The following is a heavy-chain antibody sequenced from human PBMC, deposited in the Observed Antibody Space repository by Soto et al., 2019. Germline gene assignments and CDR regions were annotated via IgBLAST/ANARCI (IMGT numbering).Heavy chain of an antibody. V-gene: IGHV2-5*02. D-gene: IGHD3-3*01. Sequence: QITLNESGPTVVRPTETLTLTCRFSGFSLTTSGVGVGWIRQSPGKAPDWLALIYWDDDKRYSASLKIRLINTKDTYKNQVVLTVSDLDPTDTATYYCAHRVLRTVFGLVTTTAIYFDFWGQGTPVAVSS. CDR1: GFSLTTSGVG. CDR3: AHRVLRTVFGLVTTTAIYFDF. J-gene: IGHJ4*02. CDR2: IYWDDDK.